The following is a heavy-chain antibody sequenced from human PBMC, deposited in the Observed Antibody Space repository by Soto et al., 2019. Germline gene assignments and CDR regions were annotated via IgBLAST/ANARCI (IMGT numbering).Heavy chain of an antibody. CDR3: ARETTRRGDDY. CDR2: MNPNSGNT. V-gene: IGHV1-8*01. D-gene: IGHD2-15*01. Sequence: QVQLVQSGAEVKKPGASVKVSCKASGYTFTSYDINWVRQATGQGLEWMGWMNPNSGNTVYAQKLQGRVTMTRTTSISTAYMELTSLRSEDTAVYYCARETTRRGDDYWGQGTLFTVAA. J-gene: IGHJ4*02. CDR1: GYTFTSYD.